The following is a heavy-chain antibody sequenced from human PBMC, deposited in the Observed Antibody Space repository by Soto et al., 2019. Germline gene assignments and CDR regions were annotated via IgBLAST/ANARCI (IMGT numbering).Heavy chain of an antibody. J-gene: IGHJ6*02. CDR3: ARDTVAYIIYYGMDV. CDR1: GFTFSSYE. D-gene: IGHD3-10*01. Sequence: HPGGSLRLSCAASGFTFSSYEMNWVRQAPGKGLEWVSYISSSGSTIYYADSVKGRFTISRDNAKNSLYLQMNSLRAEDTAVYYCARDTVAYIIYYGMDVWGQGTTVTVSS. CDR2: ISSSGSTI. V-gene: IGHV3-48*03.